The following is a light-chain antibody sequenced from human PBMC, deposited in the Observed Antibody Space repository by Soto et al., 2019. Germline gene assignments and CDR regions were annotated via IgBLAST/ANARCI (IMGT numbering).Light chain of an antibody. CDR2: DVS. J-gene: IGLJ1*01. V-gene: IGLV2-11*01. CDR3: CSYAGRDTLYV. CDR1: STDFGGYNY. Sequence: QSALTQPRSVSGSPGQSVTISCTGTSTDFGGYNYVSWYQQHPDKVPKLMLYDVSKRPSGVPDRFSGSKSGNTASLTISGLQAEDEADYYCCSYAGRDTLYVFGRGTKVTVL.